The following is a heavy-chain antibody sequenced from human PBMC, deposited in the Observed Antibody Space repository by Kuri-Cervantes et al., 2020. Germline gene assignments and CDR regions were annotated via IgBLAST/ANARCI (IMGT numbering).Heavy chain of an antibody. CDR3: ARDQIREIDAFDI. D-gene: IGHD5-24*01. CDR1: GGSISSSNW. J-gene: IGHJ3*02. CDR2: IYHSGST. V-gene: IGHV4-4*02. Sequence: LRETLSLTCAVSGGSISSSNWWSWVRQPPGKGLEWIGEIYHSGSTNYNPSLKSRVTISVDKSKNQFSLKLSSVTAADTAVYYCARDQIREIDAFDIWGQGTMVTVSS.